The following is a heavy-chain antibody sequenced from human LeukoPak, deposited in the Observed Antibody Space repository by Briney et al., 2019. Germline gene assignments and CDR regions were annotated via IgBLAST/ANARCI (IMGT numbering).Heavy chain of an antibody. CDR3: ANRRDEAWFDP. V-gene: IGHV4-31*03. Sequence: KTSETLSLTCTVSGGSISSGGFYWSWIRQHPGKGLEWIGYISYSGRTYYNPSLQSRVTISVDTSKNQFSLRLSSVTAADTAVYYCANRRDEAWFDPWGQGTLVTVSS. CDR2: ISYSGRT. CDR1: GGSISSGGFY. D-gene: IGHD5-24*01. J-gene: IGHJ5*02.